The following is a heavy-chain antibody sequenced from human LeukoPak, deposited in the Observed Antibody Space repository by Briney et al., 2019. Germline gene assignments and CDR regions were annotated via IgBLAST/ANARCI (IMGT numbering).Heavy chain of an antibody. V-gene: IGHV3-7*03. J-gene: IGHJ4*02. CDR2: IKQDGSGK. Sequence: PGRSLRLSCAASGFTFSSYWMSWVRQAPGKGLEWVANIKQDGSGKYYVDSVKGRFTISRDNAKNSLYLQMNSLRAEDTAVYYCARLFSGGAYYFDYWGQGTLVTVSS. D-gene: IGHD2-15*01. CDR1: GFTFSSYW. CDR3: ARLFSGGAYYFDY.